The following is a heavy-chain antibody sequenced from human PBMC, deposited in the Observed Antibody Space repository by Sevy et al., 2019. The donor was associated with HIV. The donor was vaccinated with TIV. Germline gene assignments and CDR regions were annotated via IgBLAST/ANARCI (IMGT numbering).Heavy chain of an antibody. J-gene: IGHJ4*02. V-gene: IGHV4-59*11. CDR3: ARIPSPYYDSSGDLIREFYFDS. Sequence: SETLSLICTVSGGPISSHYWSWIRQTPGKGLEWIGSFYYTGITNYNPSFKSRVTMSADTSKNRGSLKLRSVTAADTAVYYCARIPSPYYDSSGDLIREFYFDSWGQGTLVTVSS. CDR1: GGPISSHY. D-gene: IGHD3-22*01. CDR2: FYYTGIT.